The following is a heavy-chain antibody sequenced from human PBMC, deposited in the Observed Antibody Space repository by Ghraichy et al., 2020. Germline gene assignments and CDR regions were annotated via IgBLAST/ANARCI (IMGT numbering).Heavy chain of an antibody. D-gene: IGHD4-17*01. CDR3: VKATVTPGDF. V-gene: IGHV3-64D*06. CDR1: GFTFSRHA. Sequence: GGSLRLSCSASGFTFSRHAIHWVRQAPGKGLEFVSAISDDGDRTYYADSVNGRFTISRDNSRNTVHLQMSSLRVEDTAVYYCVKATVTPGDFWGQGTLVTVSS. CDR2: ISDDGDRT. J-gene: IGHJ4*02.